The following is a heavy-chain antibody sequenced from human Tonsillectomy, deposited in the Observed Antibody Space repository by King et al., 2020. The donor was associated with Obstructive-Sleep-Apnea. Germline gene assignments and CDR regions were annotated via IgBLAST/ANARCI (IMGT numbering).Heavy chain of an antibody. Sequence: VQLVESGTEVKKPGASVKVSCKASGYTFTSYGISWVRQAPGQGLEWMGWISAYNGNTNYAQKLQGRVTMTTDTSTSTAYMELRSLRSDDTAVYYCARDLVVWNRLGAFDIWGQGTMVTVSS. V-gene: IGHV1-18*04. CDR2: ISAYNGNT. CDR3: ARDLVVWNRLGAFDI. CDR1: GYTFTSYG. J-gene: IGHJ3*02. D-gene: IGHD1-1*01.